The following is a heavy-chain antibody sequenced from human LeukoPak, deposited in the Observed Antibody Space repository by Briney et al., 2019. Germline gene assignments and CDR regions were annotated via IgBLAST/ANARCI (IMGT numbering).Heavy chain of an antibody. D-gene: IGHD3-9*01. V-gene: IGHV4-34*01. J-gene: IGHJ4*02. CDR3: ASVGRITLRYFDY. Sequence: SETLSLTCAVYGGSFSGYYWSWIRQPPGKGLEWIGEINHSGSTNYNPSLKSRVTISVDTSKNQFSLKLSSVTAADTAVYYCASVGRITLRYFDYWGQGTLVTVSS. CDR2: INHSGST. CDR1: GGSFSGYY.